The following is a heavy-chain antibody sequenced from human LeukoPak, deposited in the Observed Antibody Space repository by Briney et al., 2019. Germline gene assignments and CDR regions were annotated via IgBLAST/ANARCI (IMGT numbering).Heavy chain of an antibody. J-gene: IGHJ5*02. CDR2: IKSNTDGGTT. D-gene: IGHD6-13*01. V-gene: IGHV3-15*01. Sequence: GGSLRLSCAASGFTFSNAWLSWVRQGPGTGQEWVGSIKSNTDGGTTDYAAPVKGRFTISRDDSKNTLYLQMNSLKTEDTAVYYCTTDHAAAGGWFDPWGQGTLVTVSS. CDR3: TTDHAAAGGWFDP. CDR1: GFTFSNAW.